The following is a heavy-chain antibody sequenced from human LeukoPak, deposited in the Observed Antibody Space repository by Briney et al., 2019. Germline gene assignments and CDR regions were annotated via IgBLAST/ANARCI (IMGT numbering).Heavy chain of an antibody. J-gene: IGHJ4*02. Sequence: GASVTVSCKASGYTFTGYYMHWVRQAPGQGLEGMGWINPNSGGTNYPQKLQGWVPMPRDTSISTAYMELSRLRSDDPAVYYCARSMVRGVILYYWGQGTLVTVSS. V-gene: IGHV1-2*04. CDR3: ARSMVRGVILYY. CDR1: GYTFTGYY. CDR2: INPNSGGT. D-gene: IGHD3-10*01.